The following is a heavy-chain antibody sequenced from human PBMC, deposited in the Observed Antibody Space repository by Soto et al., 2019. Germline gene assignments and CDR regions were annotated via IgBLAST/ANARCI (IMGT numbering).Heavy chain of an antibody. V-gene: IGHV3-74*01. CDR2: IRGDGNDG. D-gene: IGHD3-10*01. Sequence: EVQLVESGGGIVQPGGSLRLSCVASGFTFSTDWMHWVRQAPGKGLVWVSRIRGDGNDGNYADSVRGRFSISRDNAKSTLYLQMNSLRAEDTAVYYCAGDLVSGSGSLGHWGQGTLVTVSS. CDR1: GFTFSTDW. CDR3: AGDLVSGSGSLGH. J-gene: IGHJ4*02.